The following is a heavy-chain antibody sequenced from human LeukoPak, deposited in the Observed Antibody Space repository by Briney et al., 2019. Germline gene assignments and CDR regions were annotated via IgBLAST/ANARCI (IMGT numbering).Heavy chain of an antibody. D-gene: IGHD6-19*01. CDR1: GFTFSSYS. J-gene: IGHJ2*01. CDR3: ARAGAGPPYWYFDL. CDR2: ISSSSSYI. Sequence: GGSLRLSCAASGFTFSSYSMNWVRQAPGKGLEWVSSISSSSSYIYYADSVKGRFTISRDNAKNSLYLQMNSLRAEDTAVYYCARAGAGPPYWYFDLWGRGTLVTVSS. V-gene: IGHV3-21*01.